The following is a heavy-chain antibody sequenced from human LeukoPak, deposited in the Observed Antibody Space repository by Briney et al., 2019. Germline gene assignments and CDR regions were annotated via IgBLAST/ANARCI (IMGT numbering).Heavy chain of an antibody. CDR3: ARDRTTVTTGYYGMDV. CDR1: GYTFTGYY. D-gene: IGHD4-17*01. CDR2: INPNTGVT. J-gene: IGHJ6*02. Sequence: GASVKVSWKASGYTFTGYYMHWVRQAPGQGLEWMGWINPNTGVTNYAQKFQGRVTLTRDTSIITAYMELTRLRSDDTAMYYCARDRTTVTTGYYGMDVWGQGTTLTVSS. V-gene: IGHV1-2*02.